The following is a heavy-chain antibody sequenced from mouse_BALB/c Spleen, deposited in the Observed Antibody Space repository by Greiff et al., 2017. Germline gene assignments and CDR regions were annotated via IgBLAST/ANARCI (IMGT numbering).Heavy chain of an antibody. CDR1: GFNIKDTY. D-gene: IGHD1-1*01. Sequence: VQLKQSGAELVKPGASVKLSCTASGFNIKDTYMHWVKQRPEQGLEWIGRIDPANGNTKYDPKFQGKATITADTSSNTAYLQLSSLTSEDTAVYYGARWGTTVVGGAMDYWGQGTSVTVSS. CDR2: IDPANGNT. V-gene: IGHV14-3*02. J-gene: IGHJ4*01. CDR3: ARWGTTVVGGAMDY.